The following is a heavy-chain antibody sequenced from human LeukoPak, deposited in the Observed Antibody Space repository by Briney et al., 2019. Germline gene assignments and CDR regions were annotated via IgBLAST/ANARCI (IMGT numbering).Heavy chain of an antibody. CDR1: GFRFSTYW. J-gene: IGHJ5*02. CDR2: IKQDGSEK. CDR3: ARRGYFEFWSGYFQRLEGWFDP. V-gene: IGHV3-7*01. Sequence: PGGSLRLSCAASGFRFSTYWMTWVRQAPGKGLEWVANIKQDGSEKYYVDPVKGRFTVSRDNAKNSLYLEMNSLRAEDTAVYYCARRGYFEFWSGYFQRLEGWFDPWGQGTLVTVSS. D-gene: IGHD3-3*01.